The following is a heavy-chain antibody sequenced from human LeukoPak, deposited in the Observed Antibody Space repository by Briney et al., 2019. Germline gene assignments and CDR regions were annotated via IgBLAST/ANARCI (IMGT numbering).Heavy chain of an antibody. CDR1: GFTFSSYA. V-gene: IGHV3-30-3*01. CDR2: ISYDGSNK. D-gene: IGHD3-10*01. Sequence: PGRSLRLSCAASGFTFSSYAMHWVRQAPGKGLEWVAVISYDGSNKYYADSVKGRFTISRDNSKNTLYLQMNSLRAEDTAVYYCARDRVAMVRGVNDLDHWGQGTLVTVSS. J-gene: IGHJ4*02. CDR3: ARDRVAMVRGVNDLDH.